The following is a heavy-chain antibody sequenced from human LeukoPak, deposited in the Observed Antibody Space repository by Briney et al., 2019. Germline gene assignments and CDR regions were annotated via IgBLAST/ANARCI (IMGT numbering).Heavy chain of an antibody. CDR3: TTYFETGGYFAFDH. CDR2: IYSDDSNT. Sequence: GESLKISCKTSGYRFINYWIGWVRQRPGKGLEWMTIIYSDDSNTKYSPSLQGQVTISVDKSIGTAYLQWSSLKASDTAMYYCTTYFETGGYFAFDHWGQGTLVTVSS. V-gene: IGHV5-51*01. CDR1: GYRFINYW. J-gene: IGHJ4*02. D-gene: IGHD3-22*01.